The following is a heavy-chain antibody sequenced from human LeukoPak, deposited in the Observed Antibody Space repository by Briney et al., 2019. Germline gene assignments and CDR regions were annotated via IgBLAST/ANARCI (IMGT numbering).Heavy chain of an antibody. V-gene: IGHV3-33*06. Sequence: PGRSLRLSCAASGFTLSSYGMHWVRQAPGKGLEWVAVIWYDGSNKYYADSVKGRFTISRDNSKNTLYLQMNSLRAEDTAVYYCAKAAKSGYYYNYYYYMDVWGKGTTVTVSS. CDR2: IWYDGSNK. J-gene: IGHJ6*03. D-gene: IGHD3-22*01. CDR3: AKAAKSGYYYNYYYYMDV. CDR1: GFTLSSYG.